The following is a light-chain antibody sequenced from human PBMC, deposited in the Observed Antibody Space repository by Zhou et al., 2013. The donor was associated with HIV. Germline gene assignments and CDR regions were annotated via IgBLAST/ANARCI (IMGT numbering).Light chain of an antibody. J-gene: IGKJ4*01. CDR1: QSISSY. Sequence: DIQMTQSPSSLSASVGDRVTITCRASQSISSYLSWYQQKPRKAPKLLIHAASSLQSGVPSRFSGSGSGTHFTLTISSLQPEDFATYYCQHTFTTPITFGGGTRVEIK. CDR3: QHTFTTPIT. CDR2: AAS. V-gene: IGKV1-39*01.